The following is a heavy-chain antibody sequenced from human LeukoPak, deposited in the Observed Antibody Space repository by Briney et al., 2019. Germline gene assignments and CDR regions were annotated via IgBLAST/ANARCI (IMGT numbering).Heavy chain of an antibody. Sequence: GASVKVSCKASGYTFTGYFMHWVRQAPGQGLEWMGRIIPILGIANYAQKFQGRVTITADKSTSTAYMELSSLRSEDTAVYYCARADGYCSGGSCSHPNYYFDYWGQGTLVTVSS. V-gene: IGHV1-69*04. CDR1: GYTFTGYF. D-gene: IGHD2-15*01. CDR2: IIPILGIA. CDR3: ARADGYCSGGSCSHPNYYFDY. J-gene: IGHJ4*02.